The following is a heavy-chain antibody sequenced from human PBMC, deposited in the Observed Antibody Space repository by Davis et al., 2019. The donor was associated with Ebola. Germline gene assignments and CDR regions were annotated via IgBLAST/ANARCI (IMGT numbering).Heavy chain of an antibody. D-gene: IGHD4-17*01. Sequence: SCKASGYTFTNYYMHWVRQAPGKGLEWVGFIRDDGSNKYYADSVKGRFTISRENAKNTLYLQMNSLRAEDTALYYCAKDKTTVTQYWYFDLWGRGTLVTVSA. CDR1: GYTFTNYY. J-gene: IGHJ2*01. CDR3: AKDKTTVTQYWYFDL. V-gene: IGHV3-30*02. CDR2: IRDDGSNK.